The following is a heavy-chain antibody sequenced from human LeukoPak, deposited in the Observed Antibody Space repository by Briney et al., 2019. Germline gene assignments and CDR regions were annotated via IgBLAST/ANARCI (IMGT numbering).Heavy chain of an antibody. D-gene: IGHD3-22*01. CDR1: GFTFDDYG. Sequence: RPGGSLRLSCAASGFTFDDYGMSWVRQAPGKGLEWVSGINWNGGSTGYADSVKGRFTISRDNAKNSLYLQMNSLRAEDTAVYYCARGRDSTYYSSGYSNFDYWGQGTLVTVSS. J-gene: IGHJ4*02. CDR2: INWNGGST. CDR3: ARGRDSTYYSSGYSNFDY. V-gene: IGHV3-20*04.